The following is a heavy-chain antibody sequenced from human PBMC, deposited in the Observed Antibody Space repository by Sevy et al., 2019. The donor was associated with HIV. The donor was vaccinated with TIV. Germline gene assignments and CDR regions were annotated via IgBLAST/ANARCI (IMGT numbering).Heavy chain of an antibody. J-gene: IGHJ6*02. CDR2: MNPNSGNT. CDR1: GYTFTSYD. Sequence: ASMKVSCKASGYTFTSYDINWVRQATGQGLEWMGWMNPNSGNTGYAQKFQGRVTMTRNTSISTAYMELSSLRSEDTAVYYCARGRLYYYDSSGYYSYYYYYYGMDVWGQGTTVTVSS. CDR3: ARGRLYYYDSSGYYSYYYYYYGMDV. V-gene: IGHV1-8*01. D-gene: IGHD3-22*01.